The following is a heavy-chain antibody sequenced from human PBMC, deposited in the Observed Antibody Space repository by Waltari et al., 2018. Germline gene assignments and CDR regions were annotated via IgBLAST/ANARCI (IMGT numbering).Heavy chain of an antibody. D-gene: IGHD2-21*01. J-gene: IGHJ6*04. CDR3: ARDSVVEVSLDV. CDR1: RFTFSNYT. Sequence: QGQLVEAGGGVVQPGRSLSLSCAASRFTFSNYTMHWVRQAPGTGREGVAVISYDGSPPYYADSVTARFTVSRANSQNSLFLPMHTLRAEDTAVYYCARDSVVEVSLDVWGKGTTVTVSS. V-gene: IGHV3-30-3*01. CDR2: ISYDGSPP.